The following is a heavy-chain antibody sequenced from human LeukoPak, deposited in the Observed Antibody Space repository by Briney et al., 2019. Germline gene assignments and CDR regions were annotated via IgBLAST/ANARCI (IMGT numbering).Heavy chain of an antibody. D-gene: IGHD3-22*01. J-gene: IGHJ4*02. CDR1: GGTFSSYA. CDR2: IIPIFGTA. Sequence: SVKVSCKASGGTFSSYAISWVRQAPGQGLEWMGGIIPIFGTANYAQKFQGRVTITADESTSTAYMELSSLRSEDTAVYYCARDFSGFGWIDYWGQGTLVTVSS. CDR3: ARDFSGFGWIDY. V-gene: IGHV1-69*01.